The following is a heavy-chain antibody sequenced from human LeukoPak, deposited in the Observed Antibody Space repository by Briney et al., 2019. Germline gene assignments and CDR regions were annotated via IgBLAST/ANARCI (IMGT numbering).Heavy chain of an antibody. CDR3: AKDPVTRPRGYFDY. D-gene: IGHD4-17*01. CDR1: GFTFSNYA. V-gene: IGHV3-23*01. J-gene: IGHJ4*02. Sequence: QPGGSLRLSCAASGFTFSNYAMSWVRQAPGKGLEWVSIISGSGGSTYYADSVKGRFTISRDNSKNTLYLQMNSLGAEDTAVYYCAKDPVTRPRGYFDYWGQGTLVTVSS. CDR2: ISGSGGST.